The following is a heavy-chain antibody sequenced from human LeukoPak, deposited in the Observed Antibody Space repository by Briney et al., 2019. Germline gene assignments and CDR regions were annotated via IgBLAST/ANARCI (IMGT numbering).Heavy chain of an antibody. J-gene: IGHJ6*02. CDR2: IKHDGSEK. CDR1: GFIFTNYF. CDR3: ARNNGMDV. V-gene: IGHV3-7*03. Sequence: QAGGSLRLSCAASGFIFTNYFMSWVRQALGKGLEWVASIKHDGSEKYYVDSVRGRFTISRDNAKNSLYLQMNSLRAEDTALYHCARNNGMDVWGQGTTVIVSS.